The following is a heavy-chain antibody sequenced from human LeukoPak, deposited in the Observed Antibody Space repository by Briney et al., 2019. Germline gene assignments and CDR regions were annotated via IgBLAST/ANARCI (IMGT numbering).Heavy chain of an antibody. V-gene: IGHV3-74*03. J-gene: IGHJ4*02. CDR2: ISPDGSSA. Sequence: GGSLRLSCIASGFTFSNYWMTWVRQAPGKGLVWVARISPDGSSALSADSVRGRFTISRDNADNTLYLQLNSLRAEDTAVYYCARVSFCPRCHFDYWGQGTLVTVSS. D-gene: IGHD2-2*01. CDR1: GFTFSNYW. CDR3: ARVSFCPRCHFDY.